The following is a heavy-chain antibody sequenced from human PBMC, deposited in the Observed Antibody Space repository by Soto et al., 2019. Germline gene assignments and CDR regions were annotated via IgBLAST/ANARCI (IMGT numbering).Heavy chain of an antibody. D-gene: IGHD4-17*01. J-gene: IGHJ5*02. CDR2: ISSSGSTI. Sequence: GWSLRLSCASSVFTFIDYYMSWIRQDPGKGLEWVSYISSSGSTIYYADSVKGRFTISRDNAKDSLYLQMNSLRAEDTAVYYCARGQDGLWFDPWGQGTLVTVSS. CDR3: ARGQDGLWFDP. V-gene: IGHV3-11*01. CDR1: VFTFIDYY.